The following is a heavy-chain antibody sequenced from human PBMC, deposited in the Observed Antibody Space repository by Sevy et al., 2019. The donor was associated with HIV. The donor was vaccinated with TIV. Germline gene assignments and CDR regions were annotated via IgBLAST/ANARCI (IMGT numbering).Heavy chain of an antibody. Sequence: GGSLRLSCAASGFTFRTYSMNWVRQAPGKGLEWLSSISDDSRYISYSDSVKGRFATSRANATNFLFLQMNNLRVEDTAIYYCARDFTVFGVVSGIDYWGQGNLVTVSS. D-gene: IGHD3-3*01. J-gene: IGHJ4*02. CDR2: ISDDSRYI. CDR1: GFTFRTYS. V-gene: IGHV3-21*04. CDR3: ARDFTVFGVVSGIDY.